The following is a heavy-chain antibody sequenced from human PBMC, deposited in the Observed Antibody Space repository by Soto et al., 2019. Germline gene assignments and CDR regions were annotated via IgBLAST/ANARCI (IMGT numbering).Heavy chain of an antibody. D-gene: IGHD2-15*01. V-gene: IGHV1-69*08. J-gene: IGHJ3*02. CDR2: IIPFLGKA. CDR3: ARDLDIVVVVAATESLDAFDI. Sequence: GASVKVSCKASGGTFSSYTISWVRQAPGQGLEWMGRIIPFLGKANYAQKLQGRVTMTTDTSTSTAYMELRSLRSDDTAVYYCARDLDIVVVVAATESLDAFDIWGQGTMVTVSS. CDR1: GGTFSSYT.